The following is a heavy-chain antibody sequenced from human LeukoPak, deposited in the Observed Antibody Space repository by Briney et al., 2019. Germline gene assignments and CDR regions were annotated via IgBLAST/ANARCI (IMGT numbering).Heavy chain of an antibody. CDR1: GFTFSSYG. CDR2: TWYDGNHK. V-gene: IGHV3-33*01. J-gene: IGHJ6*04. Sequence: GGSLRLSCAASGFTFSSYGMHWVRQAPGKGLEWVAVTWYDGNHKYYADSVKGRFTISRDNSKNTLYLQMNSLRAEDTAMYYCARVYSSNWYAVYYGMDVWGKGTTVTVSS. D-gene: IGHD6-13*01. CDR3: ARVYSSNWYAVYYGMDV.